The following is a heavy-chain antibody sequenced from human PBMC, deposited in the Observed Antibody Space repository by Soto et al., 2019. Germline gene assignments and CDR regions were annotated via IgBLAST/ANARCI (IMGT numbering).Heavy chain of an antibody. J-gene: IGHJ6*02. Sequence: PGGSLRLSCAASGFTFSSYSMNWVRQAPGKGLEWVSSISSSSSYIYYADSVRGRFTISRDNAKNLLYLHMKSLRAEDTAVYYCARARIRGGYYYGMDVWGQGTTVTVSS. CDR1: GFTFSSYS. CDR3: ARARIRGGYYYGMDV. CDR2: ISSSSSYI. V-gene: IGHV3-21*01.